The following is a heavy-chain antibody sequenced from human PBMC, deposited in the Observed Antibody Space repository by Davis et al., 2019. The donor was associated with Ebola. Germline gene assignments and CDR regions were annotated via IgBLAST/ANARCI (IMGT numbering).Heavy chain of an antibody. D-gene: IGHD1-20*01. J-gene: IGHJ4*02. CDR2: ISAYNGNT. V-gene: IGHV1-18*01. Sequence: ASVKVSCKASGYTFTSYGISWVRQAPGQGLEWMGWISAYNGNTNYAQKLQGRVTMTTDTSTSTAYMELRSLRSDDTAVYYCARDSGEVRYNWRKRDGPFDYWGQGTLVTVSS. CDR1: GYTFTSYG. CDR3: ARDSGEVRYNWRKRDGPFDY.